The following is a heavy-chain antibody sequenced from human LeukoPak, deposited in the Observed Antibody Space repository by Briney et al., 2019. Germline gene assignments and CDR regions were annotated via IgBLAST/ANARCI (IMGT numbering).Heavy chain of an antibody. J-gene: IGHJ4*02. CDR2: INPTSGST. V-gene: IGHV1-46*01. D-gene: IGHD3-22*01. CDR1: GYTFTNYY. CDR3: ARLGYYYDSLGHYDY. Sequence: ASVKVSCKASGYTFTNYYIHWVRQAPGQGLEWMGIINPTSGSTAYTQKFQGRVTMTRDTSTSTVYMELSSLRSDDTAVYYCARLGYYYDSLGHYDYWGQGTLVIVSP.